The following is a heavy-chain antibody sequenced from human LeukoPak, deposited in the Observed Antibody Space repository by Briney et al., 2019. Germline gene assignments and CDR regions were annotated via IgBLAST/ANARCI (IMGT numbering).Heavy chain of an antibody. CDR3: AKAIHSSSSGVVDY. V-gene: IGHV3-30*02. Sequence: GGSLRLSCAASGFTFSNYAMHWVRQAPGKGLEWVTFIRYDGSNKYYAESVKSRFTISRDNSKNTLYLQMSSLRAEDTAVYYCAKAIHSSSSGVVDYWGQGTLVTVSS. J-gene: IGHJ4*02. CDR1: GFTFSNYA. CDR2: IRYDGSNK. D-gene: IGHD6-6*01.